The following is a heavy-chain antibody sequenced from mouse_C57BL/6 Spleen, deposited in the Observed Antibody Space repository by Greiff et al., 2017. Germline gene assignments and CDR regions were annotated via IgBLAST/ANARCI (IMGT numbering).Heavy chain of an antibody. CDR1: GYTFTDYE. CDR3: TRGEGLLRSWFAY. Sequence: VQLQQSGAELVRPGASVTLSCKASGYTFTDYEMHWVKQTPVHGLEWIGAIDPETGGTAYNQKFKGKAILTADKSSSTAYMELRSLTSADSAVYYGTRGEGLLRSWFAYWGQGTLVTVSA. V-gene: IGHV1-15*01. D-gene: IGHD1-1*01. J-gene: IGHJ3*01. CDR2: IDPETGGT.